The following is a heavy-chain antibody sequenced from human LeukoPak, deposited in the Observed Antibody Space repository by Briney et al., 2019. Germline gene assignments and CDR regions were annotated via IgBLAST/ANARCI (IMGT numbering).Heavy chain of an antibody. CDR3: ARDRSRILDY. D-gene: IGHD1-26*01. CDR1: GYTFAGYY. V-gene: IGHV1-2*02. Sequence: ASVKVSCKASGYTFAGYYMHWVRQAPGQGLEWMGWINPDSGGANYAQKFQGRVTMTRDTSISTAYVELSRLRSDDTAVYYCARDRSRILDYWGQGTLVTVSS. CDR2: INPDSGGA. J-gene: IGHJ4*02.